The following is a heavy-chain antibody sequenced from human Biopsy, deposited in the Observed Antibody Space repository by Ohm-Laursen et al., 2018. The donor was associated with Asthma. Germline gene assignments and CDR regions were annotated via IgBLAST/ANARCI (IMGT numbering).Heavy chain of an antibody. CDR1: GDSLGSFINYA. D-gene: IGHD5-12*01. CDR3: ARGYSGTDRIVYYYSGMEV. J-gene: IGHJ6*02. CDR2: LIPVLGTA. V-gene: IGHV1-69*01. Sequence: SSVKVSCKASGDSLGSFINYAISWVRQAPRQGLEGMGGLIPVLGTADYAPMFEGRATITADESTSTAYLELTSLRFEDTAVYYCARGYSGTDRIVYYYSGMEVWGQGTTVTVSS.